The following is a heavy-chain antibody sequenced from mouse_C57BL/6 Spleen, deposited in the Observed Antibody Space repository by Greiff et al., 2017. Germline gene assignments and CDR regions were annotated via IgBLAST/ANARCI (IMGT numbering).Heavy chain of an antibody. D-gene: IGHD1-1*01. Sequence: QVQLQQPGAELVKPGASVKVSCKASGYTFTSYWMHWVKQRPGQGLEWIGRIHPSDSDTNYNQKFKGKATLTVDKSSSTAYMQLSSLTSEDSAVYYCAMSITTVVAPGYWGQGTTLTVSS. CDR2: IHPSDSDT. CDR1: GYTFTSYW. CDR3: AMSITTVVAPGY. V-gene: IGHV1-74*01. J-gene: IGHJ2*01.